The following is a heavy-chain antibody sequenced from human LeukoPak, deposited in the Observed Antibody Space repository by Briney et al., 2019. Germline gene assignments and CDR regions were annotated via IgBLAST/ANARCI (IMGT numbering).Heavy chain of an antibody. D-gene: IGHD2/OR15-2a*01. CDR1: GGSIDITNY. CDR2: ISHSGTT. J-gene: IGHJ4*02. Sequence: PSETLSLTCGVSGGSIDITNYWSWVRQAPGKGLEWIGEISHSGTTNYNPSLRSRVTMFLDRANNQFSLSLTSVTAADSAVYYCTRENRPFCPFAYWGQ. V-gene: IGHV4-4*02. CDR3: TRENRPFCPFAY.